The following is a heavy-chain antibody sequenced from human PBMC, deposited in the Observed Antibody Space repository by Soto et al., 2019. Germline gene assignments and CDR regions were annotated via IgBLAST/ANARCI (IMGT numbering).Heavy chain of an antibody. CDR1: GYTFTTYD. CDR2: ISTYNGNT. J-gene: IGHJ6*02. Sequence: QVQLVQSGAEVKKPGASVKVSCKASGYTFTTYDISWVRQAPGQGLEWMGRISTYNGNTNYPQSLQGRLTMTTDTSTSTAYRERRSLKSHDTAVYYCARDPYHVLMVNAPNLDGMDVWGQGTTVTVS. V-gene: IGHV1-18*01. CDR3: ARDPYHVLMVNAPNLDGMDV. D-gene: IGHD2-8*01.